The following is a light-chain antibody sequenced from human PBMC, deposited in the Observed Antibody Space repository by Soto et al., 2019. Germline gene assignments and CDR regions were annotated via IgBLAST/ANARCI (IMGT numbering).Light chain of an antibody. CDR3: QKNVDAPRT. V-gene: IGKV1-27*01. CDR2: TAS. Sequence: DIQMTQSPSSLSASVGDRVTITCRASQDIGIYLSWYQQKSGGVPRLLIYTASTLQSGVPSRFSGSRSGTYYTLSISSLLLEDAANYFCQKNVDAPRTFGQGTKV. J-gene: IGKJ1*01. CDR1: QDIGIY.